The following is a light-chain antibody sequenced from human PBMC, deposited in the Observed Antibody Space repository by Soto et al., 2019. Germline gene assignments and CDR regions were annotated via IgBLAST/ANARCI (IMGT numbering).Light chain of an antibody. CDR1: HFVNSNC. Sequence: EIVLTQSPGTLSLSPGESATLSCRASHFVNSNCLAWYQQKPGQAPRLLIYGASSRATGIPDRFSGSGSGTDFTLTITSLQAEDVAVYYCQQYESTPPTFGQGTKLEIK. V-gene: IGKV3-20*01. J-gene: IGKJ2*01. CDR2: GAS. CDR3: QQYESTPPT.